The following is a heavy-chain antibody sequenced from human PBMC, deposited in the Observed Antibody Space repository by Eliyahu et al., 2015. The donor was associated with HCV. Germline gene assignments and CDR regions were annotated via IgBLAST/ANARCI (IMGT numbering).Heavy chain of an antibody. V-gene: IGHV4-4*07. CDR3: ARDYYCTNGVCYTANLGAFDI. D-gene: IGHD2-8*01. CDR1: GGSISSYY. CDR2: IYTSGST. Sequence: QVQLQESGPGLVKPSETLSLTCTVSGGSISSYYWSWIRQPAGKGLEWIGRIYTSGSTNYNPSLKSRVTMSVDTSKNQFSLKLSSVTAADTAVYYCARDYYCTNGVCYTANLGAFDIWGQGTMVTVSS. J-gene: IGHJ3*02.